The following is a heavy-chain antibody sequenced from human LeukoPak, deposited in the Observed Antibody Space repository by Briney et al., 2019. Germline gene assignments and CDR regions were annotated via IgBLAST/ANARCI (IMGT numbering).Heavy chain of an antibody. D-gene: IGHD6-13*01. CDR1: GFSFSSYA. V-gene: IGHV3-23*01. J-gene: IGHJ1*01. Sequence: GGSLRLSCAASGFSFSSYAMGWVRQAPGKGLEWVSSISGTGGRTYYADSVKGRLTISRDNSRSTLSLQMSSLRVEDTAVYFCAKGPYSDSSEWFQYWGQGTLVTVSS. CDR2: ISGTGGRT. CDR3: AKGPYSDSSEWFQY.